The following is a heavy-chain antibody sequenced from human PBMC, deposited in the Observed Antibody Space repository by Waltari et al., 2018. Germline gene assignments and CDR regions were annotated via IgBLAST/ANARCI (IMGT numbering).Heavy chain of an antibody. D-gene: IGHD5-12*01. V-gene: IGHV3-74*01. CDR2: INREGSST. CDR1: GFTFSSYW. J-gene: IGHJ6*02. Sequence: EVQLVESGGGLVQPGGSLRLSCAASGFTFSSYWMHWVRQAPGKGLVWVSRINREGSSTSDADSGKGRFTISRDNAKNTLYLQMNSLRAEDTAVYYCARDSGVEMATIGPSGMDVWGQGTTVTVSS. CDR3: ARDSGVEMATIGPSGMDV.